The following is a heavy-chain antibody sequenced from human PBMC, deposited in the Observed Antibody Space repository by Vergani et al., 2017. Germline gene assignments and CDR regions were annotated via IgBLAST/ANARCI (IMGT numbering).Heavy chain of an antibody. CDR1: GGTFSSYA. Sequence: QGQLAQSGAEVKKPGSSVKVPCKASGGTFSSYAISWVRQAPGQGLEWMGGIIPIFGTANYAQKFQGRVTITADESTSTAYMELSSLRSEDTAVYYCARSNSGSYYGGDYYYYGMDVWGQGTTVTVSS. J-gene: IGHJ6*02. D-gene: IGHD1-26*01. CDR3: ARSNSGSYYGGDYYYYGMDV. V-gene: IGHV1-69*13. CDR2: IIPIFGTA.